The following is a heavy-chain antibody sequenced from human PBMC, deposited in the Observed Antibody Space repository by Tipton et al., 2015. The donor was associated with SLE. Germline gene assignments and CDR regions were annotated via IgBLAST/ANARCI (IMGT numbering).Heavy chain of an antibody. J-gene: IGHJ4*02. D-gene: IGHD6-13*01. V-gene: IGHV4-38-2*02. CDR1: GYSISSGYY. Sequence: TLSLTCTVSGYSISSGYYWGWIRQPPGKGLEWIGGIYHSGSTYYNPSLKSRVTISVDTSKNQFSLKLSSVTAADTAVYYCARGPDRAAFDWGQGTLVTVSS. CDR2: IYHSGST. CDR3: ARGPDRAAFD.